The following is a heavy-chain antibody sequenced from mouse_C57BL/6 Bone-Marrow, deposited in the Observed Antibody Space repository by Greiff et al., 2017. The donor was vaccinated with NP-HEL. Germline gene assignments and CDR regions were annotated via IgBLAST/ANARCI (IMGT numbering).Heavy chain of an antibody. D-gene: IGHD1-1*01. CDR1: GYTFTSYG. Sequence: VQLQQSGAELARPGASVKLSCTASGYTFTSYGISWVKQRPGQGLEWIGEIYPRSGNTYYNEKFKGKATLTADKSSSTAYMELRSLTSEDSAVYFCARRLITTVVATNYWGQGTTLTVSS. J-gene: IGHJ2*01. CDR3: ARRLITTVVATNY. CDR2: IYPRSGNT. V-gene: IGHV1-81*01.